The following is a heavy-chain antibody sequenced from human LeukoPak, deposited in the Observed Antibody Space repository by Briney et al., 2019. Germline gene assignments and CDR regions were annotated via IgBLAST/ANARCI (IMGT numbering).Heavy chain of an antibody. CDR1: GVSISSSSYY. Sequence: PSETLSLTCNVSGVSISSSSYYWGWIRQPPGKGLEWIGSIYHSGSTYYNPSLKSRVTISVDTSKNQFSLKLSSVTAADTAVYFCARGPYSYDSSGAFDIWGQGTMVTVSS. J-gene: IGHJ3*02. D-gene: IGHD3-22*01. V-gene: IGHV4-39*07. CDR2: IYHSGST. CDR3: ARGPYSYDSSGAFDI.